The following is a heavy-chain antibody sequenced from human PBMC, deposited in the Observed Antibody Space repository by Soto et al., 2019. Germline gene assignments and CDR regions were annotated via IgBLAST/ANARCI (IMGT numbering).Heavy chain of an antibody. D-gene: IGHD3-22*01. CDR3: ARGYYDSSGYYFSAVYYYHGMDV. J-gene: IGHJ6*02. CDR2: ISSSSSTI. V-gene: IGHV3-48*02. Sequence: GGALRLSCAASGVTVSRYSMNWVRQAPGKGLEWVSYISSSSSTIYYADSVKGRFTISRDNAKSSLYLQMNSLRDEDTAVYYCARGYYDSSGYYFSAVYYYHGMDVWGQGTTVTVSS. CDR1: GVTVSRYS.